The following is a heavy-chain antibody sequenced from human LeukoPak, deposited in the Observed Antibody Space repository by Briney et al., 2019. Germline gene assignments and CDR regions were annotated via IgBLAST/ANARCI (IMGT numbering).Heavy chain of an antibody. CDR1: GGSISSSSYY. V-gene: IGHV4-39*07. D-gene: IGHD2-15*01. J-gene: IGHJ4*02. CDR2: IYYSGST. CDR3: ARDPSRGMIEFDY. Sequence: SETLSLTCTVSGGSISSSSYYWGWIRQPPGKGLEWIGSIYYSGSTYYNPSLKSRVTISVDTSKNQFSLKLSSVTAADTAVYYCARDPSRGMIEFDYWGQGTLVTVSS.